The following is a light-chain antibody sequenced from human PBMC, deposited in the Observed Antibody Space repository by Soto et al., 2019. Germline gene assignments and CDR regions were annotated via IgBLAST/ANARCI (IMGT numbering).Light chain of an antibody. CDR3: CSYIASSGLGA. V-gene: IGLV2-14*03. CDR1: TNDVGDYNY. J-gene: IGLJ2*01. CDR2: DVT. Sequence: QSALTQPASVSGSPGQSITISCTGITNDVGDYNYVSWYQHFPGKAPKLIIYDVTNRPPDISTRFSGSKSGNTASLTISGLQAEDEAHYYCCSYIASSGLGAFGGGTKVTVL.